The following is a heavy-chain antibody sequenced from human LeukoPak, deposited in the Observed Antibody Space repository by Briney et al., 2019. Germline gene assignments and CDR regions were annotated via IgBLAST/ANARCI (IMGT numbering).Heavy chain of an antibody. J-gene: IGHJ6*03. CDR1: GFTFSSYG. V-gene: IGHV3-21*01. Sequence: GGSLRLSCAASGFTFSSYGMHWVRQAPGKGLEWVSSISSSSSYIYYADSVKGRFTISRDNAKNSLYLQMNSLRAEDTAVYYCARARGVRGVIIRLYYYYMDVWGKGTTVTVSS. D-gene: IGHD3-10*01. CDR3: ARARGVRGVIIRLYYYYMDV. CDR2: ISSSSSYI.